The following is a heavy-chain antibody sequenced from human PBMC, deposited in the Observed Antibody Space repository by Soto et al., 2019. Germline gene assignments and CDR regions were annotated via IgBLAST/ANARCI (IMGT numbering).Heavy chain of an antibody. CDR2: ISSSSSYI. D-gene: IGHD2-21*01. CDR1: GFTFSSYS. V-gene: IGHV3-21*01. CDR3: ARRTLWYYFDY. J-gene: IGHJ4*02. Sequence: GGSLSLACAASGFTFSSYSMNWVRQAPGKGLEWVSSISSSSSYIYYADSVKGRFTISRDNAKNSLYLQMNSLRAEDTAVYYCARRTLWYYFDYWGQGTLVTVSS.